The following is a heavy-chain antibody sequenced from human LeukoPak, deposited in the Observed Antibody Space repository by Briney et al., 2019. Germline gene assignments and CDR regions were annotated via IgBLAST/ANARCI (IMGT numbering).Heavy chain of an antibody. J-gene: IGHJ6*02. CDR3: ARVLYYYGSGSYPDDYYYGMDV. V-gene: IGHV4-61*02. CDR2: IYTSGST. CDR1: GGSISSGSYY. D-gene: IGHD3-10*01. Sequence: SETLSLTCTVSGGSISSGSYYWSWIRQPAGKGLEWIGRIYTSGSTNYNPSLKSRVTISVDTSKNQFSLKLSSVTAADTAVYYCARVLYYYGSGSYPDDYYYGMDVWGQGTTVTVSS.